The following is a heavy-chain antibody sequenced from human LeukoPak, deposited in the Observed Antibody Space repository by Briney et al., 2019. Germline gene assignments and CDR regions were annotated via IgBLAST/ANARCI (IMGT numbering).Heavy chain of an antibody. J-gene: IGHJ4*02. CDR3: ARMSTGYYDDY. V-gene: IGHV3-48*01. D-gene: IGHD3-9*01. CDR1: GFTFSTFG. Sequence: GGSLRLSCVASGFTFSTFGMNWVRQAPGKGLEWVSYASSSSTTIYYADSVKGRFTISRDDAKSSLYLQMNSLRAEDTALYYCARMSTGYYDDYWGQGTLVAVSS. CDR2: ASSSSTTI.